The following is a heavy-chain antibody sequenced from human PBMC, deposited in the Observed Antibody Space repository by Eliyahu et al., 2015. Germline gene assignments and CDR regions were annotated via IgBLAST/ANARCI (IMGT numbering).Heavy chain of an antibody. J-gene: IGHJ4*02. CDR2: ISYDGSNK. CDR1: GXPFSSYG. D-gene: IGHD6-13*01. V-gene: IGHV3-30*18. Sequence: QVQLVESGGGVVQXGRSLRLXCAASGXPFSSYGMHWVRQAPGKGLEWVAVISYDGSNKYYADSVKGRFTISRDNSKNTLYLQMNSLRAEDTAVYYCAKHGPDRTAGTFDYWGQGTLVTVSS. CDR3: AKHGPDRTAGTFDY.